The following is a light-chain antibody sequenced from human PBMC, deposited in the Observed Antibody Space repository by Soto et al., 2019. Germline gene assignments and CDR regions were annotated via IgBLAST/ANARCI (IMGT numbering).Light chain of an antibody. J-gene: IGLJ1*01. CDR2: DIN. CDR1: SNDIGGYDY. Sequence: QSALAQPASVSGSPGQSVTISCTGTSNDIGGYDYVSWFQQHPGNAPKLMIFDINERPSGVPDRFSGSKSGDTASLTISGLQSEDEADYFCCAYAGSYTFVFGTATKLTVL. V-gene: IGLV2-11*01. CDR3: CAYAGSYTFV.